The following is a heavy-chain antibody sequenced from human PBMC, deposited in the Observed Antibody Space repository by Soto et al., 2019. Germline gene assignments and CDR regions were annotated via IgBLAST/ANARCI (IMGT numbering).Heavy chain of an antibody. CDR2: INHSGSA. J-gene: IGHJ4*02. V-gene: IGHV4-34*01. Sequence: SETLSLTCAVYGGSFSDYSWTWIRQSPGKALEWIGQINHSGSANYNPSLRSRVSISIGTPKNQFSLELSSVTAADTAVYYCASQMYGSNAYFDSWGQGALVTVSS. D-gene: IGHD4-17*01. CDR3: ASQMYGSNAYFDS. CDR1: GGSFSDYS.